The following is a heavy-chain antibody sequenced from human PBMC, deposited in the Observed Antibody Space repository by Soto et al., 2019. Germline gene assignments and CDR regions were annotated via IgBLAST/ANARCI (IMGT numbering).Heavy chain of an antibody. J-gene: IGHJ5*02. D-gene: IGHD4-17*01. V-gene: IGHV1-8*01. CDR2: MNPNSGKT. Sequence: QVQLVQSGAEVKKPGASVKVSCKASGYTFTSYDINWVRQATGQGLEWMGWMNPNSGKTGYAQKFQGRVTMTRNTYIRTGYMELRSLRSEDRAVDYCARGLWCFGDLNGFDPWGQGTLVTVSS. CDR1: GYTFTSYD. CDR3: ARGLWCFGDLNGFDP.